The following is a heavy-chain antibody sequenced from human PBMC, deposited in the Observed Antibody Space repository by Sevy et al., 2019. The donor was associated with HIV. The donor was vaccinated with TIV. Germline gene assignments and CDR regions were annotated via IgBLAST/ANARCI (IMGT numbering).Heavy chain of an antibody. CDR2: ISFDGSNK. V-gene: IGHV3-30*18. J-gene: IGHJ6*02. CDR3: AKDSSYDGNQRTYKSQQFYGMDV. Sequence: GGSLRLSCAASGFTFNNYGMHWVRQAPGKGLEWVAVISFDGSNKYYADSVKGRFTISRDNSKKTLYLQMSSLRGEDTAVYYCAKDSSYDGNQRTYKSQQFYGMDVWGQGTTVTVSS. CDR1: GFTFNNYG. D-gene: IGHD1-20*01.